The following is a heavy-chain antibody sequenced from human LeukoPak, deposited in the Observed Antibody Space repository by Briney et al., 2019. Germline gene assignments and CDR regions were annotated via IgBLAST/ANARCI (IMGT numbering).Heavy chain of an antibody. CDR3: AREHYYGMDV. Sequence: SETLSLTCTDSGGSISSYYWSWIRQPPGKGLEWIGYIYYSGSTNYNPSLKSRVTISVDTSKNQFSLKLSSVTAADTAVYYCAREHYYGMDVWGQGTTVTVSS. CDR1: GGSISSYY. J-gene: IGHJ6*02. V-gene: IGHV4-59*01. CDR2: IYYSGST.